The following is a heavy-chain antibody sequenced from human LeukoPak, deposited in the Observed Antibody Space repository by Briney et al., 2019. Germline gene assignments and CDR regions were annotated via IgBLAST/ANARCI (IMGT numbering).Heavy chain of an antibody. CDR1: GGSISSAGYY. Sequence: SETLSLTCTVSGGSISSAGYYWSWIRQHPGKGLEWIGYIYYTGTTYYNPSLKSRVTISVDTSKNQFSLKLSSVSAADTAVFYCARVQSPGDGTNPFDYWGQGTLVTVSS. CDR2: IYYTGTT. V-gene: IGHV4-31*03. J-gene: IGHJ4*02. D-gene: IGHD2-8*01. CDR3: ARVQSPGDGTNPFDY.